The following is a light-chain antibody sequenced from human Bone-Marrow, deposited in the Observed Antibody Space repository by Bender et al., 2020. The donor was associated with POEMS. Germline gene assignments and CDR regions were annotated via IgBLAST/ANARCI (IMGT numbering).Light chain of an antibody. CDR1: SSDIGVSDY. CDR3: SSFTYSSTPVV. V-gene: IGLV2-14*01. J-gene: IGLJ2*01. CDR2: EVN. Sequence: QSVLTQPASVSGSPGQSITISCTGTSSDIGVSDYVSWYQQHSDKAPKLMIYEVNNRPSGVSNRFSGSKSGNTASLTISGLQTEDEADYYCSSFTYSSTPVVFGGGTKLTVL.